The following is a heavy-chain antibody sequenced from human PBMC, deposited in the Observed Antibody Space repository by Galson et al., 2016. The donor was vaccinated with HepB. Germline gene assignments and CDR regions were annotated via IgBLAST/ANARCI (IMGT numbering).Heavy chain of an antibody. CDR2: IKQDGSET. CDR3: ARQPEQQLPLDF. V-gene: IGHV3-7*01. J-gene: IGHJ4*02. Sequence: SLRLSCAASGFTFNNYWMTWVRQAPGKGLEWVANIKQDGSETAYVVSVRGRFTISRDNARNSVYLQMNSLRAEDTAVYYCARQPEQQLPLDFWGQGTLVTVPS. CDR1: GFTFNNYW. D-gene: IGHD6-13*01.